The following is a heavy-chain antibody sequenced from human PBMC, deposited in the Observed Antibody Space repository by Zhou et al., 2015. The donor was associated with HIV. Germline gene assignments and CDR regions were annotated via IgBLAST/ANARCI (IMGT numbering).Heavy chain of an antibody. CDR1: GYTFTSYG. J-gene: IGHJ6*02. CDR3: AREEISYDSSGPHPPYYYYGMDV. D-gene: IGHD3-22*01. CDR2: ISAYNGNT. Sequence: QVQLVQSGAEVKKPGASVKVSCKASGYTFTSYGISWVRQAPGQGLEWMGWISAYNGNTNYAQKLQGRVTMTTDTSTSTAYMELRSLRSDDTAVYYCAREEISYDSSGPHPPYYYYGMDVWGQGTTGHRLL. V-gene: IGHV1-18*01.